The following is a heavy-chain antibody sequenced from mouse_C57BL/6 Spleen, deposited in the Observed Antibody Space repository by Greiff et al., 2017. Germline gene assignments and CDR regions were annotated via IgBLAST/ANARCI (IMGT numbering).Heavy chain of an antibody. J-gene: IGHJ1*03. D-gene: IGHD1-1*01. CDR3: ARKEYGSSYGWYFDV. Sequence: VQLQQPGAELVRPGSSVKLSCKASGYTFTSYWMHWVKQRPIQGLEWIGNIDPSDSETHYNQKFKDKATLTVDKSSSTAYMQLSSLTSEDSAVXYCARKEYGSSYGWYFDVWGTGTTVTVSS. CDR1: GYTFTSYW. CDR2: IDPSDSET. V-gene: IGHV1-52*01.